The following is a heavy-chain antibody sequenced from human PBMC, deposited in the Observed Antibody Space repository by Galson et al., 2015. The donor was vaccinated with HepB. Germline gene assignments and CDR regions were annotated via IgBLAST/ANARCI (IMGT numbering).Heavy chain of an antibody. CDR1: GFTFSIYT. CDR3: VKEGYTTGWYPAVYFDH. CDR2: ISANGERT. J-gene: IGHJ4*02. V-gene: IGHV3-64D*06. Sequence: SLRLSCAASGFTFSIYTLHWLRQAPGKGLEYVSVISANGERTYYADSVRGRFTISRDNSKNTQYLQMSSLRAEDTAVYYCVKEGYTTGWYPAVYFDHWGQGALVTVSS. D-gene: IGHD6-19*01.